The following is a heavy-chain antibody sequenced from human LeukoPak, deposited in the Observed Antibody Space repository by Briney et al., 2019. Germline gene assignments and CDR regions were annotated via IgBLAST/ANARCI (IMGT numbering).Heavy chain of an antibody. V-gene: IGHV3-74*01. CDR1: GLTFSTHW. J-gene: IGHJ4*02. Sequence: GGSLRLSCAAAGLTFSTHWMHWVRQAPGKGLVWVSRINSDGSSTRYADSVKGRFTISRDNANNTLYLQMNSLRAEDTAVYYCARSPRFSIGATGTFDYWGQGALVTVSS. D-gene: IGHD6-13*01. CDR3: ARSPRFSIGATGTFDY. CDR2: INSDGSST.